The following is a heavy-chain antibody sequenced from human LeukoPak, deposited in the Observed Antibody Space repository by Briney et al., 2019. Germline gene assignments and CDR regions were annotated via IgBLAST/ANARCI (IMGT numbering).Heavy chain of an antibody. Sequence: SETLSLTCTVSGGSISSGGYYWSWIRQHPGKGLEWIGYIYYSGSTYYNPSLKSRVTISVDTSKNQFSLKLSSVTAADTAVYYCARVYVGAMVRGVADAFDIWGQGTMVTVSS. CDR3: ARVYVGAMVRGVADAFDI. J-gene: IGHJ3*02. D-gene: IGHD3-10*01. CDR2: IYYSGST. V-gene: IGHV4-31*03. CDR1: GGSISSGGYY.